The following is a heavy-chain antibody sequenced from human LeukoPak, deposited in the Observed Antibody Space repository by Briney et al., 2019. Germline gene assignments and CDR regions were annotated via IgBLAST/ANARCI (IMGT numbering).Heavy chain of an antibody. CDR1: GFTFSSYA. CDR2: ISYDGSNK. CDR3: ARDIGSSSEGGGDY. J-gene: IGHJ4*02. Sequence: GRSLRLSCAASGFTFSSYAMHWVRQAPGKGLEWVAVISYDGSNKYYADSVKGRFTISRDNSKNTLYLQMNSLRAGDTAVYYCARDIGSSSEGGGDYWGQGTLVTVSS. D-gene: IGHD6-6*01. V-gene: IGHV3-30*01.